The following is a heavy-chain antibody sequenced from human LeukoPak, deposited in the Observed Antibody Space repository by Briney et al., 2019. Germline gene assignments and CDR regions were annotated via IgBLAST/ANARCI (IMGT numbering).Heavy chain of an antibody. CDR2: INHSGST. CDR3: ARGRDLALHFDY. CDR1: GGSFSGYY. Sequence: PSETLSLTCAVYGGSFSGYYWSWIRQPPGKGLEWIGEINHSGSTNYNPSLKSRVTISVDTSKNQFSLKLSSVTAADTAVYYCARGRDLALHFDYWGQGTLVTVSS. J-gene: IGHJ4*02. V-gene: IGHV4-34*01.